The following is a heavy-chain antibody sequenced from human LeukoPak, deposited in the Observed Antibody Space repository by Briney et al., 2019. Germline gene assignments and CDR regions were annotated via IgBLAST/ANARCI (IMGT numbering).Heavy chain of an antibody. Sequence: SETLSLTCTASGGSISSYYWSWIRQPAGKGLEWIGRIYTSGSTNYNPSLKSRVTMSVDTSKNQFSLKLSSVTAADTAVYYCARGPYYDILTGYYDLDYWGQGTLVTVSS. V-gene: IGHV4-4*07. CDR3: ARGPYYDILTGYYDLDY. CDR2: IYTSGST. D-gene: IGHD3-9*01. CDR1: GGSISSYY. J-gene: IGHJ4*02.